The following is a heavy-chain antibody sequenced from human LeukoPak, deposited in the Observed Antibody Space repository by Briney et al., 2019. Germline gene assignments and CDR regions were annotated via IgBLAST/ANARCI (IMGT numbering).Heavy chain of an antibody. V-gene: IGHV3-30-3*01. CDR3: ARGPYCSSTSCYEDYYYYMDV. D-gene: IGHD2-2*01. Sequence: GGSLRLSCAASGFTFSSYAMHWVRQAPGKGLEWVAVISYDGSNKYYADSVKGRFTISRDNSKNTLYLQMNSLRAEDTAVYYCARGPYCSSTSCYEDYYYYMDVWGKGTTVTVSS. J-gene: IGHJ6*03. CDR1: GFTFSSYA. CDR2: ISYDGSNK.